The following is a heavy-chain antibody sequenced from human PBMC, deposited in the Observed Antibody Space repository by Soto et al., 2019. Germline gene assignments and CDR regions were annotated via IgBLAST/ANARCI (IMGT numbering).Heavy chain of an antibody. Sequence: GGSLRLSCAASGFTFSSYSMNWVRQAPGKGLEWVSYISSSSSTIYYADSVKGRFTISRDNAKNSLYLQMNSLRAEETAVYYCARDQARYCSGGSCYSSPEYFQHWGQGTLVTVSS. J-gene: IGHJ1*01. CDR2: ISSSSSTI. CDR3: ARDQARYCSGGSCYSSPEYFQH. V-gene: IGHV3-48*01. CDR1: GFTFSSYS. D-gene: IGHD2-15*01.